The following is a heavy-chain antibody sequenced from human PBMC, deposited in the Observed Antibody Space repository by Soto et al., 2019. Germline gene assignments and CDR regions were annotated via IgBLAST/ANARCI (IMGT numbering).Heavy chain of an antibody. J-gene: IGHJ3*02. CDR2: IYYSGST. V-gene: IGHV4-59*01. Sequence: QVQLQESGPGLVKPSETLSLTCTVSGGSISSYCWSWIRQPPGKGLEWIGYIYYSGSTNYNPSLKSRVTISVDTSKNQFSLKLSSVTAADTAVYYCARVSGYCSGGSCYSGDGAFDIWGQGTMVTVSS. CDR3: ARVSGYCSGGSCYSGDGAFDI. CDR1: GGSISSYC. D-gene: IGHD2-15*01.